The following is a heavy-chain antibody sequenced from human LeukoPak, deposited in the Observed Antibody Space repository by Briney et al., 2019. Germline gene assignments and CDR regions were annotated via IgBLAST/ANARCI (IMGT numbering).Heavy chain of an antibody. CDR2: IYSGGTT. V-gene: IGHV3-53*01. Sequence: GRSLRLSCAASGFTVSNNYLNWVRQAPGKGLEWVSVIYSGGTTHYANSVKGRFTISRDSSKNTMYLQMNSLRVEDTAMYYCGRDVGPWGQGTLVTVSS. CDR3: GRDVGP. J-gene: IGHJ5*02. CDR1: GFTVSNNY.